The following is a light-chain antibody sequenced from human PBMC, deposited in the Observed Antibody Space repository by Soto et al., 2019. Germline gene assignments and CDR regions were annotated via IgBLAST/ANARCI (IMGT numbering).Light chain of an antibody. J-gene: IGKJ2*01. V-gene: IGKV1-5*01. Sequence: DIQMTQSPSTLSASVGDRVTITCRASQTINSKLAWYQKKPGQAPKLLIFDGYNLESGVPSRFSGSGSGTEFTLSIGSLQPDDFATYYCQLYETYFRYTFGQGTKLDIK. CDR2: DGY. CDR1: QTINSK. CDR3: QLYETYFRYT.